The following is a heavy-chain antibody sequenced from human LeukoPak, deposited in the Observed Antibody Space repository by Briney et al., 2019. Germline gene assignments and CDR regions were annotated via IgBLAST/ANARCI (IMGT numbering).Heavy chain of an antibody. V-gene: IGHV4-4*07. CDR3: AREVVVVAATQGLNWFDP. D-gene: IGHD2-15*01. CDR2: IYTSGST. CDR1: GGSISSYY. J-gene: IGHJ5*02. Sequence: SETLSLTCTVSGGSISSYYWSWIRQPAGKGLEWIGRIYTSGSTNYNPSLKSRVTMSVDTPKNQFSLKLSSVTAADTAVYYCAREVVVVAATQGLNWFDPWGQGTLVTVSS.